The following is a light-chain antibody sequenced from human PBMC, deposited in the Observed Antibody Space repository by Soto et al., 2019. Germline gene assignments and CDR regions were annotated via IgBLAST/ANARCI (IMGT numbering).Light chain of an antibody. CDR2: DAF. Sequence: IVRTQSPGTLSFSPRQRCTLSNSSSQSVAVSHLAWYQQKPGQAPRLLIYDAFRRATGIPDKFSGSGSGTDFTLTISRLEPEDFAVYFCQHYGSSLWTFGQGTKVDI. V-gene: IGKV3-20*01. CDR1: QSVAVSH. J-gene: IGKJ1*01. CDR3: QHYGSSLWT.